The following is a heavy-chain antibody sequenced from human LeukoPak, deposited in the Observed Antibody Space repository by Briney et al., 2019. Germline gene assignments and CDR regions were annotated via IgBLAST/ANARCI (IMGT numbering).Heavy chain of an antibody. D-gene: IGHD3-16*01. CDR3: ARQGDDY. Sequence: GGSLRLSCVASGFTFSNYWMSWVRQAPGKGLECVANIKEDGSEKYYVDSVRGRFTISRDNAKNSLYLQMNSLRAEDTAVYYCARQGDDYWGHGTLVTVSS. J-gene: IGHJ4*01. CDR2: IKEDGSEK. V-gene: IGHV3-7*01. CDR1: GFTFSNYW.